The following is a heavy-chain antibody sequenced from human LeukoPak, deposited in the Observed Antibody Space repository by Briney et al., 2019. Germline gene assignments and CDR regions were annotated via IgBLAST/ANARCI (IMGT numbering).Heavy chain of an antibody. CDR3: ARDGVGASHDY. J-gene: IGHJ4*02. V-gene: IGHV3-74*01. CDR2: ISRDGTTT. Sequence: GGSQRLSCEASGFTFSTYWMHWVRQTPGKGLVWVSRISRDGTTTTYADSVKGRFTISRDNAKNTLYLEMNSLRAEDTAVYFCARDGVGASHDYWGQGTLVTVSS. CDR1: GFTFSTYW. D-gene: IGHD1-26*01.